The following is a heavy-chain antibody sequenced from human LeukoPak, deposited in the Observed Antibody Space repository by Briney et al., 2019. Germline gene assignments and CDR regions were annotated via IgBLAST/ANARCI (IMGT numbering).Heavy chain of an antibody. CDR3: ARQRDYCSGGSCYFPNYYYYGMDV. Sequence: SVKVSCKASGGTFSSYAISWVRQAPGQGLEWMGGIIPIFGTANYAQKFQGRVTITADESTSTAYMELSSLRSEDTAVYYCARQRDYCSGGSCYFPNYYYYGMDVWGQGTTVTVSS. V-gene: IGHV1-69*13. D-gene: IGHD2-15*01. CDR1: GGTFSSYA. CDR2: IIPIFGTA. J-gene: IGHJ6*02.